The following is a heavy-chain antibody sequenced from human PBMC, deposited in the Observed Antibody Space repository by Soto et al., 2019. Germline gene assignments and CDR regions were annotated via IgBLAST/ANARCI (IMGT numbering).Heavy chain of an antibody. CDR3: TRAIDFWSGYHRDYFDY. CDR2: IRSKAYGGTT. Sequence: GGSLRLSCTASGFTFGDYAMSWFRQAPGKGLEWVGFIRSKAYGGTTEYAASVKGRFTISRDDSKSIAYLQMNSLKTEDTAVYYCTRAIDFWSGYHRDYFDYWGQGTLVTVSS. D-gene: IGHD3-3*01. CDR1: GFTFGDYA. V-gene: IGHV3-49*03. J-gene: IGHJ4*02.